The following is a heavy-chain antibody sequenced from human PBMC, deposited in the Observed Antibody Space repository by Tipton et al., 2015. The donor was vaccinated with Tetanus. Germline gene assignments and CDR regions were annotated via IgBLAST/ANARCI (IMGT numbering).Heavy chain of an antibody. CDR1: GFIFSSYG. Sequence: SGFIFSSYGIHWVRQAPGKGLEGVAVSWYDGTDKYYADSVKGRFTISRDNSKNPLYLQMNSLRAEDTAVYYCAREADCSGGSCFSGDFDNWGQGPQVTVSS. V-gene: IGHV3-33*01. D-gene: IGHD2-15*01. CDR3: AREADCSGGSCFSGDFDN. J-gene: IGHJ4*02. CDR2: SWYDGTDK.